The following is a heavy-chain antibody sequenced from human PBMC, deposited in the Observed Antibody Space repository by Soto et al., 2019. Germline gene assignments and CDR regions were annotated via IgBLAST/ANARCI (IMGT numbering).Heavy chain of an antibody. CDR3: ARDLKNGRGFGMDV. Sequence: VGSLRLSCAASGFTFSRYGMHWVRQAPGKGLEWVAVIWYDGSNKYYADSVKGRFTISRDNSKNTLYLQMNSLRAEDTAVYYCARDLKNGRGFGMDVWGQGTTVTVSS. CDR1: GFTFSRYG. J-gene: IGHJ6*02. V-gene: IGHV3-33*01. D-gene: IGHD1-26*01. CDR2: IWYDGSNK.